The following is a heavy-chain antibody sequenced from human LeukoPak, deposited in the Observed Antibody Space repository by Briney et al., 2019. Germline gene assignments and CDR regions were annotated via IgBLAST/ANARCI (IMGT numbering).Heavy chain of an antibody. CDR2: ISGSGGTT. CDR1: GFTFSTYY. J-gene: IGHJ4*02. Sequence: GGSLRLSCAASGFTFSTYYMNWVRQAPGKGLEWVSAISGSGGTTYYADSVKGRFTISRDNSKSTLYLQMNSLRAEDTAVYYCAKDRGMFLVGYLDYWGQGTLVTVSS. V-gene: IGHV3-23*01. CDR3: AKDRGMFLVGYLDY. D-gene: IGHD2-15*01.